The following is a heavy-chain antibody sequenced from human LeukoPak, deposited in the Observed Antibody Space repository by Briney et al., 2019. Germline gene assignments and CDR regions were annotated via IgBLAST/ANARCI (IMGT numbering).Heavy chain of an antibody. CDR2: IIPIFGTA. D-gene: IGHD3-16*01. V-gene: IGHV1-69*13. J-gene: IGHJ6*03. CDR1: GGTFSNYA. Sequence: SVKVSCKASGGTFSNYAISWVRQAPGQGLEWMGGIIPIFGTANYAQKFQGRVTITADESTSTAYMELSSLRSEDTAVYYCAGYHYGPTYYYYYYMDVWGKGTTVTISS. CDR3: AGYHYGPTYYYYYYMDV.